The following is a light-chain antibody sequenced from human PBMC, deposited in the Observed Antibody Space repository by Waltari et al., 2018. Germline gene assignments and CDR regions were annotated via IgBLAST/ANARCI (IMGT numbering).Light chain of an antibody. CDR2: AVA. CDR3: CSYARFYMWV. J-gene: IGLJ3*02. Sequence: QSALTQPASVSGSPGQSITISCTGTSSDIGSYNHVSWYQQHPGKAPKLLISAVAKRPSGVSSRVSGSKSGNTASLTISGLQSDDEAHYYCCSYARFYMWVFGEGTKLTVL. V-gene: IGLV2-23*02. CDR1: SSDIGSYNH.